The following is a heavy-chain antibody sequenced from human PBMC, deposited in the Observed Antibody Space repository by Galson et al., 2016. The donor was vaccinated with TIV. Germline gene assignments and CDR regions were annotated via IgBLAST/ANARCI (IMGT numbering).Heavy chain of an antibody. CDR2: LYWNDDK. J-gene: IGHJ4*02. CDR1: GFSLSTSGVG. CDR3: ARINVGIYGSETYCNLGNFDY. D-gene: IGHD3-10*01. Sequence: PALVKPTQTLTLTCTFSGFSLSTSGVGVAWIRQPPGMALEWLALLYWNDDKRYSPSLKSRLTITEDTSKNQVVLTMTDMDPVDTATYYCARINVGIYGSETYCNLGNFDYWGQGILVTVPS. V-gene: IGHV2-5*01.